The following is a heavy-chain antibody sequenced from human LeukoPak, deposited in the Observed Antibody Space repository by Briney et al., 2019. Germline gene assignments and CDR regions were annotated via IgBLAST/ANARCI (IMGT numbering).Heavy chain of an antibody. D-gene: IGHD4-17*01. CDR3: AKGRNEDGDAALNY. Sequence: HSGGSLRLSCAASGFTFSSYAMSWVRQAPGKGLEWVSSISGSGGNTFYADSVKGRFTISRGNSKNTLYLQMNSLRAEDTAAYHCAKGRNEDGDAALNYWGQGTLVSVSS. J-gene: IGHJ4*02. CDR2: ISGSGGNT. V-gene: IGHV3-23*01. CDR1: GFTFSSYA.